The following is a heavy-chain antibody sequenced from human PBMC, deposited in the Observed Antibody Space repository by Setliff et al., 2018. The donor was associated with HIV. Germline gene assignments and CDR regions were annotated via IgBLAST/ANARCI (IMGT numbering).Heavy chain of an antibody. CDR1: GGSISSHY. D-gene: IGHD6-19*01. CDR2: IYYSGSN. Sequence: SETLSLTCAVSGGSISSHYWSWIRQPPGKGLEWIGYIYYSGSNKYNPSLKSRVTISVDTSKNHFSLKLSSVTAADTAVYYCARDPSSCWSYYFDYWGQGTLVTVSS. J-gene: IGHJ4*02. V-gene: IGHV4-59*11. CDR3: ARDPSSCWSYYFDY.